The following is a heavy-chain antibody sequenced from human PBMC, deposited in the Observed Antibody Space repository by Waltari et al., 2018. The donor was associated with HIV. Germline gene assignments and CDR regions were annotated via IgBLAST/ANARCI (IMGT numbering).Heavy chain of an antibody. CDR2: ISSDGSNE. J-gene: IGHJ4*02. CDR3: AKDMVIYTWDPFSCCDY. D-gene: IGHD2-15*01. Sequence: QVQLVESGGGVVQPGRSLRLSCATSQFTFSSYGMHWVRQAPGKGLEWGALISSDGSNEYYADSVKGRFTISRDNSKNTLYLEMNSLRTEDTAVYYCAKDMVIYTWDPFSCCDYWGQGTLVIVSS. CDR1: QFTFSSYG. V-gene: IGHV3-30*18.